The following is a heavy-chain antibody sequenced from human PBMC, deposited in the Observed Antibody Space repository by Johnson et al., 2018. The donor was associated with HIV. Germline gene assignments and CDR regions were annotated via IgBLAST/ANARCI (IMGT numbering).Heavy chain of an antibody. J-gene: IGHJ3*02. CDR1: VFTVSSNY. Sequence: EQLVESGGGLIQPGGSLRLSCAASVFTVSSNYMSWVRQAPGKGLEWVSVIYSGGSTYTADSVKGRFTISRENAKNSLYLQMNSLRAGDTAVYYCARGGIAARIDAFDIWGQGTMVTVSS. CDR3: ARGGIAARIDAFDI. V-gene: IGHV3-53*01. D-gene: IGHD6-6*01. CDR2: IYSGGST.